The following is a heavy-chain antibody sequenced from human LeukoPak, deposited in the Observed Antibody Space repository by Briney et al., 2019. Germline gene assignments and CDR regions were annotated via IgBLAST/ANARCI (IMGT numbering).Heavy chain of an antibody. Sequence: GGSLRLTCTASGFTFSSYAMSWVRQAPGKGLEWVSAISASGYNTYYADSVKGRFTISRDNSKNTVYLQMNSLRAEDTAVYYCATDAHSRSSTGGGQGTLVTVSS. CDR3: ATDAHSRSSTG. D-gene: IGHD6-13*01. CDR2: ISASGYNT. CDR1: GFTFSSYA. J-gene: IGHJ4*02. V-gene: IGHV3-23*01.